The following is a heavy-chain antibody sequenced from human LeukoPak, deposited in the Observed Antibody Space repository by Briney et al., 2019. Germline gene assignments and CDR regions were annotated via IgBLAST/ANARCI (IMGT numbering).Heavy chain of an antibody. D-gene: IGHD6-6*01. J-gene: IGHJ5*02. Sequence: PGGSLRLSCAASGFTYSSYWMSWVRQAPGKGLERVGSIKQDGSEKYCVDSVKGRFTISRDNANNSLYLQMNSLRADDTAVYYCARDIGLRKAAPPGWFDPWGQGALVTVSS. V-gene: IGHV3-7*01. CDR3: ARDIGLRKAAPPGWFDP. CDR1: GFTYSSYW. CDR2: IKQDGSEK.